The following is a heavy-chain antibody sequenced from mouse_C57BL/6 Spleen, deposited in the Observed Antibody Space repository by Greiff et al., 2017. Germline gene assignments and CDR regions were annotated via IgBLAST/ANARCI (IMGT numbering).Heavy chain of an antibody. CDR1: GYTFTDYY. J-gene: IGHJ4*01. V-gene: IGHV1-26*01. Sequence: EVQLQQSGPELVKPGASVKISCKASGYTFTDYYMNWVKQSHGKSLEWIGDINPNNGGTSYNQKFKGKATLTVDKSSSTAYMELRSLTSEDSAVYYCARSGPGWLLRNYAMDYWGQGTSVTVSS. D-gene: IGHD2-3*01. CDR3: ARSGPGWLLRNYAMDY. CDR2: INPNNGGT.